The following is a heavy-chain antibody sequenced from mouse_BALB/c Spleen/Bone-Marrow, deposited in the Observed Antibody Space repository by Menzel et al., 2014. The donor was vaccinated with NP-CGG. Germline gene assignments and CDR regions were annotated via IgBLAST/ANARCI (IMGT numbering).Heavy chain of an antibody. J-gene: IGHJ4*01. CDR2: INPSTGYT. D-gene: IGHD2-1*01. Sequence: VQRVESGAELAKPGASVKMSCKASGYTFTSYWMRWVKQRPGQGLEWIGYINPSTGYTEYNQKFKDKATLTADKSSSTAYMQLSSLTSEDSAVYYCASPYGNYDAMDYWGQGTSVTVSS. CDR1: GYTFTSYW. CDR3: ASPYGNYDAMDY. V-gene: IGHV1-7*01.